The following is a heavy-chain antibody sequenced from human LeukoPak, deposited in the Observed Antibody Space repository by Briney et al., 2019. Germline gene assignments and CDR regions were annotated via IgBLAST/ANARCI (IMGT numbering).Heavy chain of an antibody. D-gene: IGHD3-22*01. CDR1: GGSISSYY. CDR2: IYYSGST. CDR3: ARNYYDSSGYYLYYFDY. J-gene: IGHJ4*02. Sequence: SESLSLTCTVSGGSISSYYWSWIRQPPGKGLEWIGYIYYSGSTNYNPSLKSRVTISVDMSKNQFSLKLGSVTAADTAVYYCARNYYDSSGYYLYYFDYWGQGTLVTVSS. V-gene: IGHV4-59*08.